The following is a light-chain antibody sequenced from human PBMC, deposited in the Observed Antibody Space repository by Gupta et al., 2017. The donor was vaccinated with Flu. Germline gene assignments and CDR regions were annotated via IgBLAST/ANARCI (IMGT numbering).Light chain of an antibody. CDR2: EVS. CDR1: RSDVGGYNY. Sequence: QSALTQPASVTASTGQSSTISCTGTRSDVGGYNYDSWYQQHPSKAPELMIYEVSTRAAWSTNSFSGSQAGNTASLTISGLQAEDEADYYCSSYTISITLVFGGGTKLTVL. J-gene: IGLJ3*02. CDR3: SSYTISITLV. V-gene: IGLV2-14*01.